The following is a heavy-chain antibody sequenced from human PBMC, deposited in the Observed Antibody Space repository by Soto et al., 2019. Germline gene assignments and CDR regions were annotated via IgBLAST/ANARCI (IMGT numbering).Heavy chain of an antibody. CDR3: AGDYMVRGVMRWFEP. D-gene: IGHD3-10*01. V-gene: IGHV4-4*02. J-gene: IGHJ5*02. Sequence: QVQLQESGPGLVKPSGTLSLTCAVSGGSISSSNWWSWVRQPPGKGLEWIGEIYHSGSTNYNPSLKSRGTLSVDKSKSQCSLKLSSVTAAATAVYYCAGDYMVRGVMRWFEPWGQGTLVTVSS. CDR1: GGSISSSNW. CDR2: IYHSGST.